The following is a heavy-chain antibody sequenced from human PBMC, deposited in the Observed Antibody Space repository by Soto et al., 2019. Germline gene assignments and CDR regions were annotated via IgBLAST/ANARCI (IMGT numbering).Heavy chain of an antibody. CDR3: ARGEAGGDSVGWFDP. D-gene: IGHD2-21*02. CDR1: GGSISSGDYY. J-gene: IGHJ5*02. CDR2: IYYSGST. V-gene: IGHV4-30-4*01. Sequence: SETLSLTCTVSGGSISSGDYYWSWIRQPPGKGLEWIGYIYYSGSTYYNPSLKSRVTISVDTSKNQFSLKLSSVTAADTAVYYCARGEAGGDSVGWFDPWGQGTLVTVSS.